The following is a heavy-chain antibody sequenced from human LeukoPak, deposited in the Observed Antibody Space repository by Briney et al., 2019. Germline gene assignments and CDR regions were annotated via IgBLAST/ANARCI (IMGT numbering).Heavy chain of an antibody. V-gene: IGHV1-2*02. CDR2: IDPNSGGT. J-gene: IGHJ5*02. D-gene: IGHD3-10*01. CDR3: ARDVGYGSGSYYINWFDP. Sequence: ASVKVSCKASGYAFTGYYMHWVRRAPGQGLEWMGWIDPNSGGTNYAQKFQGRVTMTRDTSISTAYMELSRLRSDDTAVYYCARDVGYGSGSYYINWFDPWGQGTLVTVSS. CDR1: GYAFTGYY.